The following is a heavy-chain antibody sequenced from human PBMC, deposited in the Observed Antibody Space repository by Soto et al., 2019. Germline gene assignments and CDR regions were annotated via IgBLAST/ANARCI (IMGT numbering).Heavy chain of an antibody. D-gene: IGHD2-21*01. J-gene: IGHJ4*02. CDR3: AKRLRGPGLAYFDY. CDR1: GFTFSSYA. V-gene: IGHV3-23*01. CDR2: ISGSGGST. Sequence: GGSLRLSCAASGFTFSSYAMGWVRQAPGKGLEWVSAISGSGGSTYYADSVKGRFTISRDNSKNTLYLQMNSLRAEDTAVYYCAKRLRGPGLAYFDYWGQGTLVTVSS.